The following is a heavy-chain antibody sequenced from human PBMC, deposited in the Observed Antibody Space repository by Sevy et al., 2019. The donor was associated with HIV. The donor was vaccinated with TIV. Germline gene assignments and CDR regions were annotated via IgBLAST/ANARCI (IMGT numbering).Heavy chain of an antibody. Sequence: GGSLRLSCAASGFTFSSYGMHWVRQAPGKGLEWVAVISYDGSNKYYADSVKGRFTISRDNSKNTLCLQMNSLRAEDTAVYYCAKEYRLRFLEWLSHGGFDYWGQGTLVTVSS. CDR1: GFTFSSYG. D-gene: IGHD3-3*01. V-gene: IGHV3-30*18. J-gene: IGHJ4*02. CDR3: AKEYRLRFLEWLSHGGFDY. CDR2: ISYDGSNK.